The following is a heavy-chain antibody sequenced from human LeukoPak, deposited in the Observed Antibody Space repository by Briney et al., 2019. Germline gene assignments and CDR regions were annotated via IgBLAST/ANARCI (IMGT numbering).Heavy chain of an antibody. D-gene: IGHD3-3*01. J-gene: IGHJ3*02. CDR3: ARVLTNYDFWSGYSDAFDI. CDR1: GFTFSSYA. Sequence: GGSLRLSCTASGFTFSSYAMSWVRQAPGKGLEWVSSISGSSGSTYYADSVKGRFTISRDNAKNSLYMQMNSLRAEDTAVYYCARVLTNYDFWSGYSDAFDIWGQGTMVTVSS. V-gene: IGHV3-23*01. CDR2: ISGSSGST.